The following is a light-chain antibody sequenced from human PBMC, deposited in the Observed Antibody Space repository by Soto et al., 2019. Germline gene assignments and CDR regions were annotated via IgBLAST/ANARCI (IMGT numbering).Light chain of an antibody. J-gene: IGKJ2*01. Sequence: DIQMTQSPSTLSASVGDRVTITCRASQSISSWLAWYQQKPGKAPKLLIYKASSLESGVPSRFSGSGSGTKFTLTISSLQPDDFATYYCQQYNSYSTTFGQGTKLEIK. CDR1: QSISSW. CDR2: KAS. V-gene: IGKV1-5*03. CDR3: QQYNSYSTT.